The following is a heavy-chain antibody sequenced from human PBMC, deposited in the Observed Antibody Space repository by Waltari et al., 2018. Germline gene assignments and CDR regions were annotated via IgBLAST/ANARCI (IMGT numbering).Heavy chain of an antibody. CDR1: GYSISSGYY. V-gene: IGHV4-38-2*01. Sequence: QVQLQESGPGLVKPSETLSLTCAVSGYSISSGYYWGWIRQPPGKGLEWIGSIYHGGSTYYNPSLKSRVTISVDTSKNQFSLKLSSVTAADTAVYYCARVDRSSGYYLNYWGQGTLVTVSS. CDR2: IYHGGST. CDR3: ARVDRSSGYYLNY. D-gene: IGHD3-22*01. J-gene: IGHJ4*02.